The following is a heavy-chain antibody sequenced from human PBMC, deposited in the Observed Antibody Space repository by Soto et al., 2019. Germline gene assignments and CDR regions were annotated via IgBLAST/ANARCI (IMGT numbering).Heavy chain of an antibody. CDR1: GFTFSNYA. CDR2: ISGGSESL. D-gene: IGHD2-2*01. V-gene: IGHV3-23*01. J-gene: IGHJ6*02. CDR3: AKASVSTSRYGMDV. Sequence: GGSLRLSCAASGFTFSNYAMSWVRQAPGKGLEWVSAISGGSESLYFAESVKGRFTISRDNAKSTLYLQMNSLRAEDTAVYYCAKASVSTSRYGMDVWGQGTTVTVSS.